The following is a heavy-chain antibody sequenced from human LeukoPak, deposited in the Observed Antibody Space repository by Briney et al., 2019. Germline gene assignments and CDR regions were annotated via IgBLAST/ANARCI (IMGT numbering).Heavy chain of an antibody. D-gene: IGHD4-17*01. J-gene: IGHJ4*02. CDR3: AVGVTTFPIDY. CDR1: GGSISSSSYY. Sequence: SETLSLTCTVSGGSISSSSYYWGWIRQPPGKGLEWIGSIYYSGSTYYNPSLKSRVTISVDTSKNQFSLKLSSVTAADTAVYYCAVGVTTFPIDYWGQGTLVTVSS. V-gene: IGHV4-39*01. CDR2: IYYSGST.